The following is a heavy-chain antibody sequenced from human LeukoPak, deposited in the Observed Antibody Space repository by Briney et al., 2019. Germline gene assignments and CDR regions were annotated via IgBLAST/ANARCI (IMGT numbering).Heavy chain of an antibody. V-gene: IGHV1-2*06. CDR1: GYTFTGYY. CDR3: AGVPPHYYDSSGYYKGEVNWFDP. CDR2: INPNSGGT. Sequence: PGGSLRLSCAASGYTFTGYYMHWVRQAPGQGLEWMGRINPNSGGTNYAQKFQGRVTMTRDTSISTAYMELSRLRSDDTAVYYCAGVPPHYYDSSGYYKGEVNWFDPWGQGTLVTVSS. J-gene: IGHJ5*02. D-gene: IGHD3-22*01.